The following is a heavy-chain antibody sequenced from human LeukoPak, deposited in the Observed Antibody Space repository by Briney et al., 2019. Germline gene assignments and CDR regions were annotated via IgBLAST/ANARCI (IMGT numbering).Heavy chain of an antibody. CDR3: ARALFAGAFYGMDV. V-gene: IGHV3-64*01. CDR2: IISNGGST. D-gene: IGHD3-10*01. CDR1: GFTFSSYT. J-gene: IGHJ6*02. Sequence: GGSLRLSCAASGFTFSSYTMHWVRQAPGKGLEYVSAIISNGGSTYYANSVKGRFTISRDNSKNTLYLQMGSLRAEDTAVYYCARALFAGAFYGMDVWGQGTTVTVSS.